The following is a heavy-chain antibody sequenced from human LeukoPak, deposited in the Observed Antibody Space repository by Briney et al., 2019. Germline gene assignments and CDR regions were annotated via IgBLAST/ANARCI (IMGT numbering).Heavy chain of an antibody. Sequence: PGGSLRLSCAASGFSFSDHFVDWVRQAPGKGLEWVANIKQDGSEKYYVDSVKGRFTISRDRAKESLYLQMNSLRAEDTAVYYCARERTDFGSLRGDFDYWGQGTLVTVSS. D-gene: IGHD1-26*01. CDR1: GFSFSDHF. CDR3: ARERTDFGSLRGDFDY. V-gene: IGHV3-7*01. J-gene: IGHJ4*02. CDR2: IKQDGSEK.